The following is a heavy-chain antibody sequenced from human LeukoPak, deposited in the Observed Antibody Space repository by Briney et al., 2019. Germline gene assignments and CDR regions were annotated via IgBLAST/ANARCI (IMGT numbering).Heavy chain of an antibody. Sequence: SETLSLTCAVSGGSISSSSYCWGWIRQPPGKGLEWIASIYHTGNTYYNPSLKSRVTISVDTSKNHFSLMLSSVTAADTAIYHCARHVPHENGDKRGFERWGQGTLVTVSS. J-gene: IGHJ4*02. CDR3: ARHVPHENGDKRGFER. CDR1: GGSISSSSYC. V-gene: IGHV4-39*01. D-gene: IGHD4-23*01. CDR2: IYHTGNT.